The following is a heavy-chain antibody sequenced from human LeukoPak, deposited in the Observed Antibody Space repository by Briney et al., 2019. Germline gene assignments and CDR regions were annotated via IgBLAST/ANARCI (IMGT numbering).Heavy chain of an antibody. Sequence: ASVKVSCKASGYTFTSYYMHWVRQAPGQGLEWMGIINPSGGSTSYAQKFQGRVTMIRDMSTSTVYMELSSLRSEDTAVYYCARAGDIVLAGSPLPSQFDPWGQGTLVTVSS. V-gene: IGHV1-46*01. CDR2: INPSGGST. J-gene: IGHJ5*02. D-gene: IGHD2-8*01. CDR3: ARAGDIVLAGSPLPSQFDP. CDR1: GYTFTSYY.